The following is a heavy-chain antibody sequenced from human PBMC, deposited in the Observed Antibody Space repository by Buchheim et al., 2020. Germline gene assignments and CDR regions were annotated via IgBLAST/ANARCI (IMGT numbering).Heavy chain of an antibody. V-gene: IGHV5-10-1*03. CDR3: AGGYSVYDYHY. J-gene: IGHJ4*02. CDR1: GYNFISYW. Sequence: EVQLVQSGAEVKKSGESLRISCKGSGYNFISYWITWVRQMPGKGLEWMGRINPSDSYINYSPSFQGHVSISTDRSITTAYLQWSSLKASDTAMYFCAGGYSVYDYHYWGQGT. CDR2: INPSDSYI. D-gene: IGHD5/OR15-5a*01.